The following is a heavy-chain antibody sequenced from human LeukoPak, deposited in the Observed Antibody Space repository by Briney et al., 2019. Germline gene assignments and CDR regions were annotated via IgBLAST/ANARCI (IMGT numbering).Heavy chain of an antibody. CDR1: GFTVNNNY. J-gene: IGHJ4*02. D-gene: IGHD3-9*01. CDR2: IYSGDST. CDR3: ARTYYDILTGYNPYFDY. Sequence: GGSLRLSCAASGFTVNNNYMSWVRQAPGKGLEWVSVIYSGDSTYYADSVKGRFTISRDNSKNTLYLQMNSLRAEDTAVYYCARTYYDILTGYNPYFDYWGQGILVTVSS. V-gene: IGHV3-66*01.